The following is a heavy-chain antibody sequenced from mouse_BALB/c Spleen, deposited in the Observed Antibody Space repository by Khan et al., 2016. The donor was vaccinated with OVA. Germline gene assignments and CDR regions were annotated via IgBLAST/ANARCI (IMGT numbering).Heavy chain of an antibody. CDR3: ARDNGSTWYFDV. D-gene: IGHD1-2*01. V-gene: IGHV1S132*01. CDR1: GYIFTSYW. Sequence: QIQLVQSGTELVRPGASVKLSCKTSGYIFTSYWIHWVKQRSGQGLEWIGRIYPGTGSTYNNEKLKGKATLTADKSSSTAYMQVRSLKSEDSSVYFCARDNGSTWYFDVWGAGTTVTFSS. J-gene: IGHJ1*01. CDR2: IYPGTGST.